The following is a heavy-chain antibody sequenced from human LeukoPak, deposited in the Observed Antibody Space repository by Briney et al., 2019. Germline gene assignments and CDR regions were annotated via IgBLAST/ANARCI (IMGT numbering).Heavy chain of an antibody. D-gene: IGHD2-15*01. J-gene: IGHJ1*01. CDR2: ISGSGGST. V-gene: IGHV3-23*01. CDR3: AKDRYCSGGSCYPAYFQH. Sequence: SGGSLRLSCAASGFTFSSYAMSWIPQAPGKGVEWVSAISGSGGSTYYADSVKGRFNISRDNSKNTLYLQMNSLSAEDTAVYYCAKDRYCSGGSCYPAYFQHWGQGTLVTVSS. CDR1: GFTFSSYA.